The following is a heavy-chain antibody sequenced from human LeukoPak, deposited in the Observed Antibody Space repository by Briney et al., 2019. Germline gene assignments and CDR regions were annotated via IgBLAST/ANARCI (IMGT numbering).Heavy chain of an antibody. CDR3: ARVRGSHVSGSYCDY. V-gene: IGHV3-74*01. J-gene: IGHJ4*02. CDR1: GFTFSSYW. D-gene: IGHD3-10*01. CDR2: INSDGSST. Sequence: GGSLRLSCAASGFTFSSYWMHWVRQAPGKGLVWVSRINSDGSSTNYADSVKGRFTISRDTAKNSLYLQMNSLRDEDTAVYYCARVRGSHVSGSYCDYWGQGTLVTVSP.